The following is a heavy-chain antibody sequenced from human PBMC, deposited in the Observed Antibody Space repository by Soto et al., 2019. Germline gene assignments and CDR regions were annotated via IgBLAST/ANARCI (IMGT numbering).Heavy chain of an antibody. CDR2: VYYTGSS. D-gene: IGHD2-15*01. J-gene: IGHJ4*02. CDR3: RWSSGLSDLDF. Sequence: QLQLQESGPGLVKPSETLSLSCSVSGDSMNSDSFYWIWIRHPPGKGLEWIGSVYYTGSSHYNPSLKSGVIISVDTSNNTFSLKMSALTAADTAVCYCRWSSGLSDLDFWGQGTLVTVSS. CDR1: GDSMNSDSFY. V-gene: IGHV4-39*01.